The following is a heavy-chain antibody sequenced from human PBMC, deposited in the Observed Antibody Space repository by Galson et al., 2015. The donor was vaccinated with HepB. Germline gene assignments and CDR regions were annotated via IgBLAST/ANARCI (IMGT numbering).Heavy chain of an antibody. CDR3: ARRDPPTPVDTAMAYFDY. J-gene: IGHJ4*02. V-gene: IGHV5-51*03. CDR1: GYSFTSYW. Sequence: QSGAEVKKPGESLKISCKGSGYSFTSYWIGWVRQMPGKGLEWMGIIYPGDSDTRYSPSFQGQVTISADKSISTAYLQRSSLKASDTAMYYCARRDPPTPVDTAMAYFDYWGQGTLVTVSS. D-gene: IGHD5-18*01. CDR2: IYPGDSDT.